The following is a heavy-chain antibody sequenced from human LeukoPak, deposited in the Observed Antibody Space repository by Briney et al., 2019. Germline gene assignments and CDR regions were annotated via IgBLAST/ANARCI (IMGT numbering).Heavy chain of an antibody. V-gene: IGHV3-74*01. CDR2: INSDGSST. CDR3: ARGGYYSSGSYYY. J-gene: IGHJ4*02. Sequence: GGSLRLSCAASGFTFTSHWMHWVRQAPGEGLVWVSHINSDGSSTSYADSVKGRFTISRDNAKNTLYLQMNSLRAEDTAVYYCARGGYYSSGSYYYWGQGTLVTVSS. CDR1: GFTFTSHW. D-gene: IGHD3-10*01.